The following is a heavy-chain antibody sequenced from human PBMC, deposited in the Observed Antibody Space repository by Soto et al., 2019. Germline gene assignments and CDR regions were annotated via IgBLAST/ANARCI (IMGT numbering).Heavy chain of an antibody. Sequence: HPGGSLRLSCAASGFTFSSYTMNWVRQAPGKGLEWVSYIGVSSSSISYADSVKGRFTISRDNVKNSLYLQMNSLRAEDTAVYYCARDGYDFWSGYYTPPPDVWGQGTTVTVSS. CDR1: GFTFSSYT. CDR3: ARDGYDFWSGYYTPPPDV. CDR2: IGVSSSSI. V-gene: IGHV3-48*01. J-gene: IGHJ6*02. D-gene: IGHD3-3*01.